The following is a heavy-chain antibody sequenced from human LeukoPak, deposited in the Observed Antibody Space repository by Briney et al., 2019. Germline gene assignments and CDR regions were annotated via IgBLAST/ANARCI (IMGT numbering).Heavy chain of an antibody. CDR2: INHSGST. CDR1: GGSFSGYY. D-gene: IGHD2-15*01. J-gene: IGHJ6*03. Sequence: SETLSLTCAVYGGSFSGYYWSWIRQPPGKGLEWIGEINHSGSTNYNPSLKSRVTISVDTSKNQFSLKLSSVTAADTAVYYCARHGKVVAAKRLYYYYYYMDVWGKGTTVTVSS. V-gene: IGHV4-34*01. CDR3: ARHGKVVAAKRLYYYYYYMDV.